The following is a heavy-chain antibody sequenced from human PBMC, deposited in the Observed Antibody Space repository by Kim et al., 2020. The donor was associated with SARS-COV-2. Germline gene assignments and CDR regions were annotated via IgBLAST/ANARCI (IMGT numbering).Heavy chain of an antibody. CDR3: ARVIGSFDAFDI. CDR2: IIPIFGTA. V-gene: IGHV1-69*06. J-gene: IGHJ3*02. CDR1: GGTFSSYA. Sequence: SVKVSCKASGGTFSSYAISWVRQAPGQGLEWMGGIIPIFGTANYAQKFQGRVTITADKSTSTAYMELSSLRSEDTAVYYCARVIGSFDAFDIWGQGTMVTVSS. D-gene: IGHD1-26*01.